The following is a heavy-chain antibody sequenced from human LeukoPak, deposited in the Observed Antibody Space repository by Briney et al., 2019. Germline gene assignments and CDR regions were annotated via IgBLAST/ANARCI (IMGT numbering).Heavy chain of an antibody. CDR2: ISAYNGNT. Sequence: ASVKVSCKASGGTFSSYAISWVRQAPGQGLERMGWISAYNGNTNYAQKLQGRVTMTTDTSTSTAYMELRSLRSDDTAVYYCARVHIVVVTAIGFDYWGQGTLVTVSS. CDR1: GGTFSSYA. V-gene: IGHV1-18*01. J-gene: IGHJ4*02. D-gene: IGHD2-21*02. CDR3: ARVHIVVVTAIGFDY.